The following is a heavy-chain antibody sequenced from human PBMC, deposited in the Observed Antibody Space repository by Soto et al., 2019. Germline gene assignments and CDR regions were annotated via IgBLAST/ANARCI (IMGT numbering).Heavy chain of an antibody. D-gene: IGHD4-17*01. V-gene: IGHV4-30-2*01. Sequence: LSLTCAVSGGPITSGGYSWSWIRQPPRKGLEWIGYIYHSGGTYYNPSLKSRVTLSIDRTKKQFSLKLKSVTAADTAVYFCARTMTTSGWFDPWGQGTLVTVSS. J-gene: IGHJ5*02. CDR1: GGPITSGGYS. CDR3: ARTMTTSGWFDP. CDR2: IYHSGGT.